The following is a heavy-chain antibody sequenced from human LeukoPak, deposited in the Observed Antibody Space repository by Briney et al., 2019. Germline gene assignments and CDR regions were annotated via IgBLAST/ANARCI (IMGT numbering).Heavy chain of an antibody. CDR1: GYTFTSYY. J-gene: IGHJ4*02. CDR2: INPSGGST. D-gene: IGHD1-26*01. V-gene: IGHV1-46*01. CDR3: ARDDLAELLDY. Sequence: ASVKVSCKAPGYTFTSYYMHWVRQAPGQGLEWMGIINPSGGSTSYAQKFQGRVTMTRDTSTSTVYMELSSLRSEDTAVYYCARDDLAELLDYWGQGTLVTVSS.